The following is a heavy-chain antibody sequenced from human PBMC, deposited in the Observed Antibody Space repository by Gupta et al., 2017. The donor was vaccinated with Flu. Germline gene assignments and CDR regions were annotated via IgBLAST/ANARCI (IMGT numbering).Heavy chain of an antibody. Sequence: MTWVRQAPGKGLEWIAYISTSGSTIYYADSGKGLFTISRDNAGNSLLLQMSSLRAEDSAVYYCARDPPDAESSPSPVPNYCGQGTLVTVA. V-gene: IGHV3-48*01. J-gene: IGHJ4*02. D-gene: IGHD6-6*01. CDR3: ARDPPDAESSPSPVPNY. CDR2: ISTSGSTI.